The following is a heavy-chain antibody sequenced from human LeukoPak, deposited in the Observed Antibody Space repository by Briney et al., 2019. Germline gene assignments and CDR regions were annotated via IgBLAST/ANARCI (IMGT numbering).Heavy chain of an antibody. CDR2: ISSSGSNI. J-gene: IGHJ4*02. CDR3: VRGSTLSSAPDY. D-gene: IGHD3-22*01. V-gene: IGHV3-11*01. Sequence: GRSLRLSCAASGFTFSDYYMSWIRQAPGKGLEWVSYISSSGSNIYYADSVKGRFTISRDNAKNSMYLQVNSLRAEDTAVYYCVRGSTLSSAPDYWGQGALVTVSS. CDR1: GFTFSDYY.